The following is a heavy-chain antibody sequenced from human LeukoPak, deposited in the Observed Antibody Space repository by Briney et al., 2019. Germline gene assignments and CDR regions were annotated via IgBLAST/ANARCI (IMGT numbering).Heavy chain of an antibody. CDR1: GGSINSSSYY. CDR3: ARLLVYNSGGEAFDH. J-gene: IGHJ4*02. CDR2: IYYSGST. Sequence: SETLSLTCTVSGGSINSSSYYWGWIRQPPGKELEWIGSIYYSGSTYYNPSLKSRVTISVDSSKNQFSLQLSSVTAADTAVYYCARLLVYNSGGEAFDHWGQGTLVTVSS. D-gene: IGHD1-20*01. V-gene: IGHV4-39*07.